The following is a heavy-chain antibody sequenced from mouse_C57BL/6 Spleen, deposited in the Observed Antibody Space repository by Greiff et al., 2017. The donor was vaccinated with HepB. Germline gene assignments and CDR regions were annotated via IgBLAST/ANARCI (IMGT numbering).Heavy chain of an antibody. Sequence: VQLQQSGAELVRPGASVTLSCKASGYTFTDYEMHWVKQTPVHGLEWIGAIDPETGGTAYNQKFKGKAILTADKSSSTAYMELRSLTSEDSAVYYCTRDYSNYVAYWGQGTLVTVSA. CDR1: GYTFTDYE. D-gene: IGHD2-5*01. CDR2: IDPETGGT. V-gene: IGHV1-15*01. J-gene: IGHJ3*01. CDR3: TRDYSNYVAY.